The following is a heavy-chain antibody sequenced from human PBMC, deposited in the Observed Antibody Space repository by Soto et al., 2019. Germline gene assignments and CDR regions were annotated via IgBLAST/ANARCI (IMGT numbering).Heavy chain of an antibody. CDR3: AREGEPGSGSYYRGYYGMDV. D-gene: IGHD3-10*01. V-gene: IGHV1-2*04. J-gene: IGHJ6*02. Sequence: QVQLVQSGAEVKKPGASVKVSCKASGYTFTGYYMHWVRQAPGQGLEWMGWSNPNSGGTNYAQKFQGWVTMTRDTSISTAYMELSRPRSDDTAVYYCAREGEPGSGSYYRGYYGMDVWGQGTTVTVSS. CDR1: GYTFTGYY. CDR2: SNPNSGGT.